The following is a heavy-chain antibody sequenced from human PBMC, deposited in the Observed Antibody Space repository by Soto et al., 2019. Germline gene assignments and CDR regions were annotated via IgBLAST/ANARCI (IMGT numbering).Heavy chain of an antibody. V-gene: IGHV3-33*01. D-gene: IGHD6-13*01. CDR3: ARDLHSKYFDC. Sequence: GGSLRLSCAASGLIFSDYGMHWVRQAPGKGLEWVAVIYYDGSKTYYADSVRGRFTISRDNSRSTLYLQMNSLRVDDTAVHYCARDLHSKYFDCWGQGTLVTVSS. CDR2: IYYDGSKT. J-gene: IGHJ4*02. CDR1: GLIFSDYG.